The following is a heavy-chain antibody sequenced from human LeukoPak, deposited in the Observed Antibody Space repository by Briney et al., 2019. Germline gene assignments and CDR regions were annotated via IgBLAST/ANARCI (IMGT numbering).Heavy chain of an antibody. CDR3: AKDNYDFWSGYPPTAFDY. D-gene: IGHD3-3*01. Sequence: PGGSLRLSCAASGFTFSSYAMSWVRQAPGKGLEWVSAISGSGGSTYYADSVKGRFTISRDNSKNTLYLQMNSLRAEDTAVYYCAKDNYDFWSGYPPTAFDYWGQGTLVTVSS. CDR2: ISGSGGST. V-gene: IGHV3-23*01. J-gene: IGHJ4*02. CDR1: GFTFSSYA.